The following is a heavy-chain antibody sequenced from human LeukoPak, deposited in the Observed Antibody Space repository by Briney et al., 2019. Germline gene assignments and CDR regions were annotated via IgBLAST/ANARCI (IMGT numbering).Heavy chain of an antibody. CDR3: ARDFGTTGWHTFDY. CDR2: TYYRSKWYN. CDR1: GDSVSSKNGA. V-gene: IGHV6-1*01. J-gene: IGHJ4*02. D-gene: IGHD6-19*01. Sequence: SQTLSPTCVVSGDSVSSKNGAWNWIRQSPSRGLEWLGRTYYRSKWYNDYAESMEGRMTISQDTSKNQYSLHLNSVTPDDTAVYYCARDFGTTGWHTFDYWGQGTLVTVSS.